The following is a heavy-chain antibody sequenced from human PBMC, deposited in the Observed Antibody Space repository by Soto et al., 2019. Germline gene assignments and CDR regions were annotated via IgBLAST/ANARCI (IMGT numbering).Heavy chain of an antibody. CDR2: IKQDGSEK. J-gene: IGHJ4*02. CDR3: ARGYSGYDYYFDY. D-gene: IGHD5-12*01. CDR1: GFTFNSYW. Sequence: LRLSCAASGFTFNSYWMSWVRQAPGKGLEWVANIKQDGSEKYYVDSVKGRFTISRDNAKNSLYLQMNSLRAEDTAVYYCARGYSGYDYYFDYWGQGTLVTVS. V-gene: IGHV3-7*01.